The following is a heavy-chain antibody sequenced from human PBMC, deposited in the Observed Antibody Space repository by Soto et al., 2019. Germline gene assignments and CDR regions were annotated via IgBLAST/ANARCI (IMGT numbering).Heavy chain of an antibody. CDR2: ISYDGTNK. V-gene: IGHV3-30-3*01. CDR3: EKDNGDYPRYYGMDV. D-gene: IGHD4-17*01. J-gene: IGHJ6*02. CDR1: GFSFSISP. Sequence: PGGSLRLSCAASGFSFSISPMHWVRQAPGKGPEWVALISYDGTNKFYADSVKGRFTISRDNAKNSLYLQMNSLRAEDTALYYCEKDNGDYPRYYGMDVWGQGTTVTVSS.